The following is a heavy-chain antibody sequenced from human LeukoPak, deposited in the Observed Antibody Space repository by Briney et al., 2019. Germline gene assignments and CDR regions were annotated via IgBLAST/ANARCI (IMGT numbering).Heavy chain of an antibody. CDR3: ARDVVVVPSRYYYYYGMDV. D-gene: IGHD2-2*01. CDR1: GFTFSSYS. V-gene: IGHV3-21*01. Sequence: GGSLRLSCAASGFTFSSYSVNWVRQAPGKGLEWVSSISSSSSYIYYADSVKGRFTISRDNSKNTLYLQMDSLRAEDTAVYYCARDVVVVPSRYYYYYGMDVWGQGTTVTVSS. CDR2: ISSSSSYI. J-gene: IGHJ6*02.